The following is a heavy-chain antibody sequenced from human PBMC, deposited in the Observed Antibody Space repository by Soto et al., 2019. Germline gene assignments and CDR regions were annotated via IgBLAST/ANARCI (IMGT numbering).Heavy chain of an antibody. V-gene: IGHV3-74*01. Sequence: GGSLRLSCGASGFTFIRYWMHWVRKATGKGLVWVSRINSDGSSTSYADSLKCRFTISRNNAKNTLYLQMNSLRAEVTSVYYGARVIVVAGFDYWGQGTLVTVSS. CDR2: INSDGSST. D-gene: IGHD2-2*01. CDR3: ARVIVVAGFDY. J-gene: IGHJ4*02. CDR1: GFTFIRYW.